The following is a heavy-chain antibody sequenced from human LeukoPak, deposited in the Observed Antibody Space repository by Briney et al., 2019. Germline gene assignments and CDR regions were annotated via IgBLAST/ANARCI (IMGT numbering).Heavy chain of an antibody. J-gene: IGHJ5*02. D-gene: IGHD3-22*01. CDR2: IYTSGST. V-gene: IGHV4-61*02. CDR1: GGSISSGSYY. CDR3: ARDRDYYDSSGYNGAGWFDP. Sequence: TLSLTCTVSGGSISSGSYYWSWIRQPAGKGLEWIGGIYTSGSTNFNPSLKSRVTISVDTSKNQFSLKLSSVTAADTAVYYCARDRDYYDSSGYNGAGWFDPWGQGTLVTVSS.